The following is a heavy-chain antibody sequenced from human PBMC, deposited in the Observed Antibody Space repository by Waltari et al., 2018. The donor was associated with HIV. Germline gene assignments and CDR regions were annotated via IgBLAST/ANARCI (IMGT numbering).Heavy chain of an antibody. CDR3: ARDGEKVPDAIFYYYYGMDV. V-gene: IGHV1-69*08. CDR2: VIPLLGIT. D-gene: IGHD2-2*01. J-gene: IGHJ6*02. Sequence: QVQLVQSGAEVKKPGSSVKVSCKASGGTFSTYTFSWVRQAPGQGLEWMGRVIPLLGITYYAQKFQGRVTITADKSTSTAFMELVSLRSEDTAVYYCARDGEKVPDAIFYYYYGMDVWGQGTTVTVSS. CDR1: GGTFSTYT.